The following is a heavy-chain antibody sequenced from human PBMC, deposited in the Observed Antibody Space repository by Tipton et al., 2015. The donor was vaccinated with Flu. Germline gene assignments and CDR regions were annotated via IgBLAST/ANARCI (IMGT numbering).Heavy chain of an antibody. Sequence: TLSPTCAVSGYSISRGYYWGWIRQPPGKGLEWIGSIYHNGDIHFNPSLKSRVSISVYTSNNRLSMNLTTVTAADTAVYYCARAEIGDVDYWGQGTLVTVSS. CDR3: ARAEIGDVDY. V-gene: IGHV4-38-2*01. D-gene: IGHD2/OR15-2a*01. CDR1: GYSISRGYY. CDR2: IYHNGDI. J-gene: IGHJ4*02.